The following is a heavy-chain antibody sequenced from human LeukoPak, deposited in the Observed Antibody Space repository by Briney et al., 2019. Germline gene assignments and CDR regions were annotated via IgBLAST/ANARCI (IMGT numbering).Heavy chain of an antibody. J-gene: IGHJ4*02. Sequence: GASVKVSCKASGYTFTSYGISWVRQAPGQGLEWMGWISAYNGNTNYAQKLQGRVTMTTDTSTSTAYMELRSLRSDDTAVYYWARFMVRGVTHYYFGYWGQGTLVTVSS. CDR2: ISAYNGNT. CDR3: ARFMVRGVTHYYFGY. CDR1: GYTFTSYG. D-gene: IGHD3-10*01. V-gene: IGHV1-18*01.